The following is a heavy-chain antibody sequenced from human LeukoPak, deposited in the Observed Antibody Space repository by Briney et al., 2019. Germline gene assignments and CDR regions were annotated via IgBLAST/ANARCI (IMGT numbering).Heavy chain of an antibody. CDR2: MNPNSGNT. Sequence: GASVKVFCKASGYTFTSYDINWVRQATGQGLEWMGWMNPNSGNTGYAQKFQGRVTMTRNTSISTAYMELSSLRSEDTAVYYCARNLRGGSYSDFDYWGQGTLVTVSS. CDR1: GYTFTSYD. CDR3: ARNLRGGSYSDFDY. V-gene: IGHV1-8*01. J-gene: IGHJ4*02. D-gene: IGHD1-26*01.